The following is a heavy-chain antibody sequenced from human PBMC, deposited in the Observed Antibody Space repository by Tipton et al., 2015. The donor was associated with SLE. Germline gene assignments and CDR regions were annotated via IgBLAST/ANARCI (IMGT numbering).Heavy chain of an antibody. CDR3: AISWRILAKYAFDI. J-gene: IGHJ3*02. CDR1: GYSFSGYY. V-gene: IGHV1-69*01. D-gene: IGHD4/OR15-4a*01. CDR2: IIPIFGTA. Sequence: QLVQSGAEGKKPGASVKVSCKASGYSFSGYYMHWVRQAPGQGLEWLGGIIPIFGTANYAQKFQGRVTITTDESTSTAYMELSSLRSEDTAVYYCAISWRILAKYAFDIWGQGTMVTVSS.